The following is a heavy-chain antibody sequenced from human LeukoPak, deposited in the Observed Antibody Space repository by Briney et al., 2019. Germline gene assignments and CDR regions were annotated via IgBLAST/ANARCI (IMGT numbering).Heavy chain of an antibody. CDR1: GGSISDYY. CDR2: IYYSGNT. D-gene: IGHD5-18*01. J-gene: IGHJ4*02. CDR3: ARAVNTYGYFDY. Sequence: SETLSLTCTVSGGSISDYYWYWIRQPPGKGLEWIGYIYYSGNTRYSPSLKSRVTISVDTSKNQFSLKLSSVTAADTAVYYCARAVNTYGYFDYWGQGTLVTVSS. V-gene: IGHV4-59*01.